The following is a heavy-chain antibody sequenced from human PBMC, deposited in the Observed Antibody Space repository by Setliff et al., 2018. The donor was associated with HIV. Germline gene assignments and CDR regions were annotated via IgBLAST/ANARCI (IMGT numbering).Heavy chain of an antibody. J-gene: IGHJ3*02. CDR3: AGGGYGGNFDAFDI. D-gene: IGHD4-17*01. Sequence: SETLSLTCAVYGGSFSGYYWSWIRQPPGKGLEWIGEINHSGSTNSNPSLKSRVTISVDTSKNQFSLKLSSVTAADTAVYYCAGGGYGGNFDAFDIWGQETMVTVSS. V-gene: IGHV4-34*01. CDR2: INHSGST. CDR1: GGSFSGYY.